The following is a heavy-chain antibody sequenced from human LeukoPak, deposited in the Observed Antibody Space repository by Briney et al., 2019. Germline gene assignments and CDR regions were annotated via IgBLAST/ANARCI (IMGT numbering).Heavy chain of an antibody. V-gene: IGHV4-59*01. J-gene: IGHJ6*03. CDR1: GGSISSYY. Sequence: SETLSLTCTVSGGSISSYYWSWIRQPPGKGLEWIGYIYYSGSTNYNPSLKSRVTISVDTSKNQFSLKLSSVTAADTAVYYCARVSSSWYPGDYYYYYMDVWGKGTTVTVSS. D-gene: IGHD6-13*01. CDR3: ARVSSSWYPGDYYYYYMDV. CDR2: IYYSGST.